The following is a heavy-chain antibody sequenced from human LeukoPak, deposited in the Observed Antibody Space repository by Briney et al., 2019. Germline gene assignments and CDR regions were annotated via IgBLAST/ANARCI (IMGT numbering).Heavy chain of an antibody. D-gene: IGHD1-1*01. CDR1: GFAFSAYA. CDR3: ARGPDTTH. Sequence: GGSLRLSCSASGFAFSAYAMHWVRQAPGKGLQYVSAISPTGDSTYYADSVKGRFTISRDNAKNSLYLQMNSLRAEDTAVYYCARGPDTTHWGQGTLVTVSS. CDR2: ISPTGDST. V-gene: IGHV3-64*04. J-gene: IGHJ4*02.